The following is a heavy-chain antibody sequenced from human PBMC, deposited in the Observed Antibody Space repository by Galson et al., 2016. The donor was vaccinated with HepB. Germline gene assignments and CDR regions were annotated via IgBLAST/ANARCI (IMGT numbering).Heavy chain of an antibody. CDR1: GFTVNHNY. V-gene: IGHV3-53*01. CDR2: IYTGGST. CDR3: ARGALTGNHDVFDI. J-gene: IGHJ3*02. D-gene: IGHD7-27*01. Sequence: SLRLSCAASGFTVNHNYMTWVRQAPGKGLEWVSVIYTGGSTYYADSVKGRFAISRDNSKNTVYLQMNSLRAEDTAVYYCARGALTGNHDVFDIWGQGTMVTVSS.